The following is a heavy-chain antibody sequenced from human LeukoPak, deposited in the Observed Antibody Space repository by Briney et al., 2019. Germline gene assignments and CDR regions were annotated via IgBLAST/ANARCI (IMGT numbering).Heavy chain of an antibody. CDR2: VYHTGTS. Sequence: SETLSLTCSVSGASINEYYWTWIRQPPGKGLEWIGYVYHTGTSGYHPSLKSRVAMSLDTSKNQVSLKLRSVTAADTAVYFCTRVVIGGHFDYWGQGTLVTVSS. V-gene: IGHV4-59*01. CDR3: TRVVIGGHFDY. J-gene: IGHJ4*02. CDR1: GASINEYY. D-gene: IGHD2-15*01.